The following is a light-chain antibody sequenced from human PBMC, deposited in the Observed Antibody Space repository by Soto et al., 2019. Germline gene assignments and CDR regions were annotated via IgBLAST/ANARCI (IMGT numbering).Light chain of an antibody. J-gene: IGKJ1*01. CDR1: QSVLYSSNNKNY. CDR2: WAS. Sequence: DIVLTQSPDSLAVSLGEKATINCKSSQSVLYSSNNKNYLTWYQQKPRQPPKLLIYWASTRESGVPDRFSGSGCGTDFTLTISSLQAEDVANYYCQQYYSTPWTFGLGTKVEIK. V-gene: IGKV4-1*01. CDR3: QQYYSTPWT.